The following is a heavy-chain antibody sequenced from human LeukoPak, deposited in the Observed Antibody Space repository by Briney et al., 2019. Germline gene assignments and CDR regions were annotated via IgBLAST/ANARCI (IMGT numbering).Heavy chain of an antibody. CDR1: GFPVRSRY. V-gene: IGHV3-53*01. Sequence: GGSPRLSCEVSGFPVRSRYMTWVRQAPGKGLECVSVIYSGGTTYYIDSVKGRFTISRDISKGTMYLEMNNLRVEDTAVYYCASLEGGPTDGRWGQGTLVTVSS. J-gene: IGHJ1*01. CDR2: IYSGGTT. CDR3: ASLEGGPTDGR. D-gene: IGHD3-3*01.